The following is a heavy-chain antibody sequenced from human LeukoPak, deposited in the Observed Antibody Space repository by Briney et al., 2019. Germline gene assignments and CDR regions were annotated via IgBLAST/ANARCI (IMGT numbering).Heavy chain of an antibody. D-gene: IGHD3-3*01. CDR1: GGSISSSSYY. Sequence: SETLSLTCTVSGGSISSSSYYWGWIRQPPGKGLEWIGSIYYSGSTYYNPSLKSRVTISVDTSKNQFSLKLSSVTAADTAVYYCARAHDFWSGSGGYYFDYWGQGTLVTVSS. J-gene: IGHJ4*02. CDR2: IYYSGST. CDR3: ARAHDFWSGSGGYYFDY. V-gene: IGHV4-39*07.